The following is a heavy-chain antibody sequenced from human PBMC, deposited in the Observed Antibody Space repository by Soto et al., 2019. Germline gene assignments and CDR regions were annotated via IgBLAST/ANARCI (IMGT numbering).Heavy chain of an antibody. J-gene: IGHJ4*02. Sequence: PGGSLRLSCAVSGFTFRSYWINWVRQAPGKGLEWVANINEDGSEKYYVDSVKGRFTISRDNSKNTLYLQMNSLRVEDTAVYYCVKDRFVNYWGQGALVTVSS. CDR3: VKDRFVNY. V-gene: IGHV3-7*01. CDR1: GFTFRSYW. CDR2: INEDGSEK. D-gene: IGHD3-3*01.